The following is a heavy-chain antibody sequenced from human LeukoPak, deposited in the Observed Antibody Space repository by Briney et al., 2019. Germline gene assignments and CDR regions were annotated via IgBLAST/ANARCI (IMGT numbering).Heavy chain of an antibody. CDR2: ISHTGST. CDR1: GGSISNYF. Sequence: SETLSLTCTVSGGSISNYFWGWIRQPPGKGLEWIGEISHTGSTNYNPSLKSRVTISVDTSKNQFSLKLSSVTAADTAIYCCASLTMIVVPWGQGTLVTVSS. CDR3: ASLTMIVVP. J-gene: IGHJ4*02. V-gene: IGHV4-34*01. D-gene: IGHD3-22*01.